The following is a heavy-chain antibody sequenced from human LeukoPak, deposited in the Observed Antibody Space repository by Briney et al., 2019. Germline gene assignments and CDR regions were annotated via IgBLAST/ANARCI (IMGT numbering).Heavy chain of an antibody. CDR2: IIPTLDMA. D-gene: IGHD3-3*01. CDR1: GGTFSSYA. V-gene: IGHV1-69*04. Sequence: GSSVKVSCKASGGTFSSYAINWVRQSPGQGLEWMGRIIPTLDMANYAQKFQGRVTITTDESTSTAYMELSSLRSEDTAVYYCARDLKGDAIRFLEPTAPYYYYMDVWGKGTTVTVSS. CDR3: ARDLKGDAIRFLEPTAPYYYYMDV. J-gene: IGHJ6*03.